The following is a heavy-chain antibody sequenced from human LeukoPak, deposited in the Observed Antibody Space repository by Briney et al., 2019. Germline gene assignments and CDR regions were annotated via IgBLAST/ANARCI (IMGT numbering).Heavy chain of an antibody. CDR2: ICTSGSP. D-gene: IGHD3-3*01. V-gene: IGHV4-4*07. J-gene: IGHJ4*02. CDR3: ASHATHGLLYYFDY. CDR1: GGSISSYS. Sequence: SETLSLTCTVSGGSISSYSWSYIRQPAGKGLEWIGRICTSGSPNYNPSLKSRVTVSVDTSKNEFSLKLSSVTAADTAVYYCASHATHGLLYYFDYWGQGTLVTVSS.